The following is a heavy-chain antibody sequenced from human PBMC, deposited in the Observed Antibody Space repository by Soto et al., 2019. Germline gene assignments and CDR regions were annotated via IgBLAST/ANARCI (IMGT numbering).Heavy chain of an antibody. V-gene: IGHV5-51*01. Sequence: GESLKISCKGSGYSFTSYWIGWVRQMPGKGLEWMGIIYPGDSDTRYSPSFQGQVTISADKSISTAYLQWSSLKASDTAMYYCARHGIVVVPAAANSHYYYYYMDGCAKGTTVTVSS. CDR1: GYSFTSYW. CDR2: IYPGDSDT. D-gene: IGHD2-2*01. J-gene: IGHJ6*03. CDR3: ARHGIVVVPAAANSHYYYYYMDG.